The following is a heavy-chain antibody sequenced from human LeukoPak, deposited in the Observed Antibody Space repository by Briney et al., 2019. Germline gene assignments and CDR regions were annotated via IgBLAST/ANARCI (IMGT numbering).Heavy chain of an antibody. CDR1: GYTHPSYY. CDR3: ASGEGGSRDY. V-gene: IGHV1-46*01. D-gene: IGHD2-15*01. CDR2: INPSGGST. J-gene: IGHJ4*02. Sequence: ASVKDSCQASGYTHPSYYIHWVRQPAGQGLEWMGIINPSGGSTSLAQKFQGRVTMTRDTSTSTVYMELSSLRAEDTAVYYCASGEGGSRDYWGQGTLVTVSS.